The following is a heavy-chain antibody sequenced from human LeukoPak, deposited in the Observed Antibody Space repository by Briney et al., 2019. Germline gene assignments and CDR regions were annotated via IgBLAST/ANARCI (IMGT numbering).Heavy chain of an antibody. V-gene: IGHV4-34*01. CDR3: VRDWAIVGAPFDP. Sequence: SETLSLTCAVYGGSFSGYYWSWIRQPPGKGLEWIGEINHSGSTNYNPSLKSRVTISVDTSKNQFSLKLSSVTAADTAVYYCVRDWAIVGAPFDPWGQGTLVTVSS. CDR2: INHSGST. D-gene: IGHD1-26*01. CDR1: GGSFSGYY. J-gene: IGHJ5*02.